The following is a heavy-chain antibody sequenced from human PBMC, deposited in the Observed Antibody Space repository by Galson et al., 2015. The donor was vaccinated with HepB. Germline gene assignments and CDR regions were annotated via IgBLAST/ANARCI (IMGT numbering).Heavy chain of an antibody. CDR3: TTDETIYGDYVGVYY. J-gene: IGHJ4*02. CDR1: GFTFSNAW. CDR2: IKSKTDGGTT. D-gene: IGHD4-17*01. Sequence: SLRLSCAASGFTFSNAWMSWVRQAPGKGLEWVGRIKSKTDGGTTDYAAPVKGRFTISRDDSKNTLYLQMNSLKTEDTAVYYCTTDETIYGDYVGVYYWGQGTLVTVSS. V-gene: IGHV3-15*01.